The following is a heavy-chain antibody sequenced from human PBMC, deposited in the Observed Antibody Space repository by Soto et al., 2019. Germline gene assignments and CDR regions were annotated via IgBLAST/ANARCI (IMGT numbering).Heavy chain of an antibody. V-gene: IGHV1-69*06. J-gene: IGHJ4*02. CDR2: ILPIFATA. Sequence: QVQLVQSGAEVKKPGSSVKVSCKASGGTFNNYVVNWVRQAPGQGLEWMGGILPIFATANYAQKFQGRVTITADKSTSTAYMELTSLRSEDTAVYYCAGRCDSTTCLGHFDYWGQGTLVTDAS. D-gene: IGHD2-2*01. CDR1: GGTFNNYV. CDR3: AGRCDSTTCLGHFDY.